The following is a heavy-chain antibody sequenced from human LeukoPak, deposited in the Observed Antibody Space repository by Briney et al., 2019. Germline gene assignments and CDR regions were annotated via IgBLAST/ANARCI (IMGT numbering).Heavy chain of an antibody. Sequence: PSDTLSLTCSVSGGSISSSTYYWGCIRQPPGKGLEWIGNIYSSGSTYYNPSLKRRVTISVDTSKNQFSLKWSSVTAADTAVYCSNLGWFDPWGQGTLVTVSS. J-gene: IGHJ5*02. V-gene: IGHV4-39*01. D-gene: IGHD6-13*01. CDR1: GGSISSSTYY. CDR2: IYSSGST. CDR3: NLGWFDP.